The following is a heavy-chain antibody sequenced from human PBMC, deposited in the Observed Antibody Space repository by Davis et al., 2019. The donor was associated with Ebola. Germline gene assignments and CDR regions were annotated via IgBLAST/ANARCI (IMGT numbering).Heavy chain of an antibody. CDR2: ISSSSSYI. Sequence: PGGSLRLSCAASGFTFSSYSMNWVRQAPGKGLEWVSSISSSSSYIYYADSVKGRFTISRDNAKNSLYLQMNSLRAEDTAVYYCAKGGDWSFPFDPWGQGTLVTVSS. CDR1: GFTFSSYS. V-gene: IGHV3-21*04. D-gene: IGHD2-21*02. CDR3: AKGGDWSFPFDP. J-gene: IGHJ5*02.